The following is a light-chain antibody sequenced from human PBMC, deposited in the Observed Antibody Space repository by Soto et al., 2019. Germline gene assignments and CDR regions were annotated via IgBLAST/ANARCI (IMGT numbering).Light chain of an antibody. J-gene: IGLJ1*01. Sequence: QSALTQPASVSGSPGQSITISCTGTNSDIGFYNYVSWYQQHPGEAPKLTIYEVAKRPSGVSSRFSGSKSGNTASLTISGLQAEDEADYHCSSYTSSSPLYVFGTGTKVTVL. CDR1: NSDIGFYNY. CDR2: EVA. CDR3: SSYTSSSPLYV. V-gene: IGLV2-14*01.